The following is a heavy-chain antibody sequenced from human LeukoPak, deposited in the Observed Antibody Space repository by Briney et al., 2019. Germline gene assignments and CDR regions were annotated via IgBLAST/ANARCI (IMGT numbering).Heavy chain of an antibody. J-gene: IGHJ3*01. V-gene: IGHV4-4*07. Sequence: SETLSLTCTVSGGSINSYYWSWIRQPAGKRPEWVGRVYTSGSPTYNPSLKNRVSMSIDTSRNRFFLKLRSVTAAETAVYYCARGGVIVPAVIIDDAFDVWGQGAMVTVSS. CDR1: GGSINSYY. CDR3: ARGGVIVPAVIIDDAFDV. CDR2: VYTSGSP. D-gene: IGHD2-2*02.